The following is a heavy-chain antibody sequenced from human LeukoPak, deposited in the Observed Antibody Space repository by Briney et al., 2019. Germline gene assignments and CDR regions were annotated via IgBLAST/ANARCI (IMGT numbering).Heavy chain of an antibody. CDR3: TTAIGCGGFWGYCFDN. V-gene: IGHV3-15*01. D-gene: IGHD3-16*01. CDR2: IKGRVDGGTT. Sequence: GGSLRLSCAASGFTFNKAWMTWVRQAPGKGLEWLGRIKGRVDGGTTDYAPPVKGRFSISRDDSKKTLFLQMNSLRIEDTAVYYCTTAIGCGGFWGYCFDNWGQGTLVTVSS. J-gene: IGHJ4*02. CDR1: GFTFNKAW.